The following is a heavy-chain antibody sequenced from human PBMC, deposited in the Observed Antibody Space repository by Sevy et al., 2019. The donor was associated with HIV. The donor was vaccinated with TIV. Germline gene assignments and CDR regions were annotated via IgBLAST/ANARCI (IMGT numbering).Heavy chain of an antibody. V-gene: IGHV3-30-3*01. CDR2: ISHDGNNH. CDR3: ARDPLVNWNDYYYYGMDV. Sequence: LSLTCAASEFFFNTYAMHWVRQAPGKGLEWVAVISHDGNNHYYADSVKGRFTISRDNSKNTLHLQMNTLRVEDTAVYYCARDPLVNWNDYYYYGMDVWGPGTTVTVS. CDR1: EFFFNTYA. D-gene: IGHD1-1*01. J-gene: IGHJ6*02.